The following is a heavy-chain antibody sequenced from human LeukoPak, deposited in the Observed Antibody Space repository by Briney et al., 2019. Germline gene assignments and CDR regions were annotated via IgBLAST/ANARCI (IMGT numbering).Heavy chain of an antibody. V-gene: IGHV3-21*01. D-gene: IGHD2-15*01. Sequence: PGGSLRLSCAASGFTFSTYSMTWVRQAPGKGLEWVSSISTSSSYIYYADSVKGRFTISRDNAKNSLYLQMNSLRAEDTAVYYCARDDCNGGSCYPDYWGQGTLLTVSS. CDR3: ARDDCNGGSCYPDY. CDR1: GFTFSTYS. CDR2: ISTSSSYI. J-gene: IGHJ4*02.